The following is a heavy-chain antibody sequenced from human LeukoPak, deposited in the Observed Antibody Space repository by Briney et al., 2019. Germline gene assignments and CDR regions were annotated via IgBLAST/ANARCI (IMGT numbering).Heavy chain of an antibody. CDR2: IIPIFGTA. CDR3: ASSYCSSTSCRPYSSSWNHY. D-gene: IGHD2-2*01. V-gene: IGHV1-69*06. Sequence: SVKVSCKASGGTFSSYAISWVRQAPGQGLEWMGGIIPIFGTANYAQKFQGRVTITADKSTSTAYMELSSLRSEDTAVYYCASSYCSSTSCRPYSSSWNHYWGQGTLVTVSS. CDR1: GGTFSSYA. J-gene: IGHJ4*02.